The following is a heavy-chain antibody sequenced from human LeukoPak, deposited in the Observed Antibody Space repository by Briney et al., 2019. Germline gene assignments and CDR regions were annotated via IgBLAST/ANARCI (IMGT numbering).Heavy chain of an antibody. V-gene: IGHV3-43*02. CDR3: AKDSLEAAGNFDY. Sequence: PGGSLRLSCVASGFIFNDYAMYWVRQLPRKGLEWVSLISGDGDSTYYEDSVKGRFSMSRDNRRNSVYLQMNSLRIEDTALYYCAKDSLEAAGNFDYWGQGTLVTVS. CDR2: ISGDGDST. J-gene: IGHJ4*02. CDR1: GFIFNDYA. D-gene: IGHD1-14*01.